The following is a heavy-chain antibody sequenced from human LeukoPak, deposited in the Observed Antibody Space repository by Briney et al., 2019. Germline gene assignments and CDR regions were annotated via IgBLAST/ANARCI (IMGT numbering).Heavy chain of an antibody. CDR1: GFTFSSYA. CDR2: INQDGSEK. J-gene: IGHJ4*02. D-gene: IGHD4-17*01. CDR3: AKGLGDYDDFRLGY. V-gene: IGHV3-7*01. Sequence: PGGSLRLSCAASGFTFSSYAMSWVRQAPGKGLEWVASINQDGSEKYYVDSVKGRFTISRDNSKNTLYLQMNSLRSEDTAVYYCAKGLGDYDDFRLGYWGQGTLVTVSS.